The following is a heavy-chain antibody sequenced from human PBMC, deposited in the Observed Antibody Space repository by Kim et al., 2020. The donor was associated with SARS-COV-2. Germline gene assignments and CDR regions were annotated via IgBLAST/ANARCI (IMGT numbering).Heavy chain of an antibody. V-gene: IGHV3-74*01. CDR1: GFFFSTYW. CDR3: VRGYGPGHQGFE. D-gene: IGHD3-16*01. CDR2: IREDGGDT. J-gene: IGHJ4*02. Sequence: GGSLRLSCVASGFFFSTYWMSWVRQAPGKGLVWVARIREDGGDTLYADSVKGRFTISRDNGKNVVSLQMNSLMSEDTAIYYCVRGYGPGHQGFEWGQGTPVTVSP.